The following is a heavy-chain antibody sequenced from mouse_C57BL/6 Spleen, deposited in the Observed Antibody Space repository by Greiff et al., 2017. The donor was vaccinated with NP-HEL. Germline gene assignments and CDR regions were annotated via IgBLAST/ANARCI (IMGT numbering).Heavy chain of an antibody. V-gene: IGHV14-1*01. CDR3: TYTFLHYYGSSYYFDY. J-gene: IGHJ2*01. CDR2: IDPEDGDT. D-gene: IGHD1-1*01. Sequence: EVQGVESGAELVRPGASVKLSCTASGFNIKDYYMHWVKQRPEQGLEWIGRIDPEDGDTEYAPKFQGKATMTADTSSNTAYLQLSSLTSEDTAVYYCTYTFLHYYGSSYYFDYWGQGTTLTVSS. CDR1: GFNIKDYY.